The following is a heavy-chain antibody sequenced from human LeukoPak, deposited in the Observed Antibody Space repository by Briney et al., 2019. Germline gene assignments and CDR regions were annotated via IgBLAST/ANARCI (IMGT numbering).Heavy chain of an antibody. CDR2: ISSSSSYI. J-gene: IGHJ3*02. V-gene: IGHV3-21*01. D-gene: IGHD2-2*01. CDR3: ARDRPLGYCSSTSCPTDAFDI. CDR1: GFTFSSYS. Sequence: PGGSLRLSCAASGFTFSSYSMNWVRQAPGKGLEWVSSISSSSSYIYYADSVKGRFTISRDNAKNSLYLQMNSLRAEDTAVYYCARDRPLGYCSSTSCPTDAFDIWGQGTMVTVSS.